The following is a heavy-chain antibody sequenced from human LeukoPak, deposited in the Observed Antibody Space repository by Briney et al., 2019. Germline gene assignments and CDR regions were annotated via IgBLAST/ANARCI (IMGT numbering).Heavy chain of an antibody. V-gene: IGHV3-21*01. Sequence: GGSLRLSCAASGFTFSSYSMNWVRQAPGKGLEWVSSISSSSSYIYYADSVKGRFTISRDNAKNSLYLQMNSLRAEDTAVYYCARDHPSDYYDSSGYCDYWGQGTLVTVSS. CDR1: GFTFSSYS. CDR2: ISSSSSYI. J-gene: IGHJ4*02. D-gene: IGHD3-22*01. CDR3: ARDHPSDYYDSSGYCDY.